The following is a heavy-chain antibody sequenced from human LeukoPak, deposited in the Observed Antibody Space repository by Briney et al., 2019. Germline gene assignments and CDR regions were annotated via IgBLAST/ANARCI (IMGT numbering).Heavy chain of an antibody. Sequence: GGSLRLSCAASGFTFRSFEMNWVRQAPGKGLEWVSYISGTGAAMYYADSVKGRFTISRDNAKNSLYLQMNSLRAEDTAVYYCAREGDLYDRSTSSQFDYWGQGTLVTVSS. J-gene: IGHJ4*02. CDR1: GFTFRSFE. CDR2: ISGTGAAM. D-gene: IGHD3-22*01. V-gene: IGHV3-48*03. CDR3: AREGDLYDRSTSSQFDY.